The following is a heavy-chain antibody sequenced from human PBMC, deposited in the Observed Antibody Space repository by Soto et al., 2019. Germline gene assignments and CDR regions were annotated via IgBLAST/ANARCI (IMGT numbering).Heavy chain of an antibody. Sequence: ASVKVSCKASGYTFTNSGISWVRQAPGQGLEWMGWMNPNSGNTGYAQKFQGRVTMTRNTSISTAYMELSSLRSEDTAVYYCARGRVAGFDYWGQGTLVTVSS. D-gene: IGHD6-19*01. CDR1: GYTFTNSG. CDR2: MNPNSGNT. CDR3: ARGRVAGFDY. J-gene: IGHJ4*02. V-gene: IGHV1-8*02.